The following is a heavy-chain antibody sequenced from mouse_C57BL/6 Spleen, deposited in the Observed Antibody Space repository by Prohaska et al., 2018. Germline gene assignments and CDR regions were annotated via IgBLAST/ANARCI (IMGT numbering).Heavy chain of an antibody. Sequence: LEWVATISSGGSYTYYPDSVKGRFTISRDNAKNTLYLQMSSLKSEDTAMYYCARHRDLQLGAMDYWGQGTSVNVSS. CDR3: ARHRDLQLGAMDY. V-gene: IGHV5-6*01. CDR2: ISSGGSYT. J-gene: IGHJ4*01. D-gene: IGHD6-1*01.